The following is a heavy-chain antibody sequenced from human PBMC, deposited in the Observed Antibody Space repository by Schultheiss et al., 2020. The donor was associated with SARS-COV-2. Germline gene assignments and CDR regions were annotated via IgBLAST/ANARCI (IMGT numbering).Heavy chain of an antibody. CDR3: AKDRNDYNLRALDY. CDR1: GFTFSSYA. CDR2: ISDSGGST. V-gene: IGHV3-23*01. D-gene: IGHD5-24*01. J-gene: IGHJ4*02. Sequence: GGSLRLSCAASGFTFSSYAISWVRQAPGKGLEWLSTISDSGGSTYYADSVKGRFTISRDNSKNTLYLQMNSLRVEDTAVYYCAKDRNDYNLRALDYWGQGTLVTVSS.